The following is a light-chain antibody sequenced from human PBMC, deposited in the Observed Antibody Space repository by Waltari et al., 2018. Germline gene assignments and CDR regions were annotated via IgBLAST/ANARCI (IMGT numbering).Light chain of an antibody. Sequence: DIQMTQSPSSLSASVVDRVTIPCQASRDIKNFLIWYQQKPGKAPKLLIYDASNLEIGVPARFSGRGSGTDFTFTISSLQPEDVATYYCQQCDDCPPYIFGQGTKVDIK. CDR2: DAS. CDR1: RDIKNF. V-gene: IGKV1-33*01. J-gene: IGKJ2*01. CDR3: QQCDDCPPYI.